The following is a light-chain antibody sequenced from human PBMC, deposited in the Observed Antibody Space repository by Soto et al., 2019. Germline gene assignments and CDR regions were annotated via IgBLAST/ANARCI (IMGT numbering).Light chain of an antibody. CDR2: GAS. CDR1: QDISNF. J-gene: IGKJ3*01. V-gene: IGKV1-27*01. CDR3: QKYNSAPFT. Sequence: DIPMTQSPSSLSASVGDRVTITCRASQDISNFLFWFQQNPGKVPNLLIYGASTLQSGVPSRFSGSGSGKDFALTISSLQPEDVATYFCQKYNSAPFTFGPGTRVDIK.